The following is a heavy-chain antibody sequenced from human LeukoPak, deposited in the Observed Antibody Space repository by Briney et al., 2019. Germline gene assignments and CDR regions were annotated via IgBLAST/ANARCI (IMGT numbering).Heavy chain of an antibody. V-gene: IGHV3-74*01. CDR3: ARDWRYSNYVAANWFDP. J-gene: IGHJ5*02. CDR1: GFTFSSYW. CDR2: INSDGGST. D-gene: IGHD4-11*01. Sequence: GGSLRLSCAASGFTFSSYWMHWVRQAPGKGLVRVSCINSDGGSTRYADSVKGRFTISRDNAKNTLYLQMNSLRAEDTAVYYCARDWRYSNYVAANWFDPWGQGTLVTVSS.